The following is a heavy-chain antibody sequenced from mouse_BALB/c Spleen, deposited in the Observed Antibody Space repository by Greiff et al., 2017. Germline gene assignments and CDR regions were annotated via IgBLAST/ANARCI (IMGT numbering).Heavy chain of an antibody. CDR2: INSNGGST. J-gene: IGHJ2*01. CDR3: ARHEEGSSGYPYFDY. CDR1: GFTFSSYY. V-gene: IGHV5-6-2*01. D-gene: IGHD3-1*01. Sequence: EVKLVESGGGLVKLGGSLKLSYAASGFTFSSYYMSWVRQTPEKRLELVAAINSNGGSTYYPDTVKGRFTISRDNAKNTLYLQMSSLKSEDTALYYCARHEEGSSGYPYFDYWGQGTTLTVSS.